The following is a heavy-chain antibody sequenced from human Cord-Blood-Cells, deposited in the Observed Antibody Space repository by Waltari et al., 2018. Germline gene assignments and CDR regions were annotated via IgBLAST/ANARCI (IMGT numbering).Heavy chain of an antibody. V-gene: IGHV1-69*01. CDR1: VGTFSSYT. D-gene: IGHD7-27*01. CDR3: ARRGAGDGWYFDL. J-gene: IGHJ2*01. CDR2: IIPIFGTA. Sequence: QVQLVQSGAEVTKPGSSVKVSCKASVGTFSSYTISWVRQAPGQVLEWMGGIIPIFGTANDAQKFQGRVTITADESTSTAYMGLSSLRSEDTAVYYCARRGAGDGWYFDLWGRGTLVTVSS.